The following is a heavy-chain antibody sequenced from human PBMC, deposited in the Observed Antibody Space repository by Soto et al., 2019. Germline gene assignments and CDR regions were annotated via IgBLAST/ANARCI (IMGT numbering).Heavy chain of an antibody. D-gene: IGHD3-22*01. CDR2: IKQDGSEK. CDR1: GFAFSNYW. V-gene: IGHV3-7*01. Sequence: EVQLVESGGGLVQPGGSLRLSCAASGFAFSNYWMSWVRQAPGKGLEWVATIKQDGSEKYYVDSVKGRFTISRDKAKNSLYLQMNSLRAEDTAVYHCARGGTSMIVVGAFDDWGPGALVTVSS. CDR3: ARGGTSMIVVGAFDD. J-gene: IGHJ4*02.